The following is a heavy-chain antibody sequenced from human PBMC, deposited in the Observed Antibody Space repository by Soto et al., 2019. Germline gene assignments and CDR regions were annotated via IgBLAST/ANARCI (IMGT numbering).Heavy chain of an antibody. Sequence: EVQLVESGGGLVQPGGSLRLSCAASGFTFSRYCMHWVRQAPGKGRVWVSRNNSDGSSTSYADSVKGRFTISRDNAKNTLYLQMNSLSGEETAVYYCARESYGDQGAFDIRGQGTMVTVSS. CDR2: NNSDGSST. V-gene: IGHV3-74*01. CDR1: GFTFSRYC. D-gene: IGHD4-17*01. CDR3: ARESYGDQGAFDI. J-gene: IGHJ3*02.